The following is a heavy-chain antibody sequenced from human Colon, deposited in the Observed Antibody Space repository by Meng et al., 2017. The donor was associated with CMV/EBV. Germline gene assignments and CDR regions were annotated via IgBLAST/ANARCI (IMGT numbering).Heavy chain of an antibody. D-gene: IGHD2-2*01. J-gene: IGHJ5*02. CDR2: IRYNGESK. V-gene: IGHV3-30*02. CDR1: GFTFSSYG. CDR3: AKVNTEYCSSVSCPKGGFDP. Sequence: GESLKISCAASGFTFSSYGMNWVRQAPGKGLEWVAFIRYNGESKLYADSVRGRFTISRDNSNNMLYLQMNSLKPEDTSLYYCAKVNTEYCSSVSCPKGGFDPWGQGTLVTSPQ.